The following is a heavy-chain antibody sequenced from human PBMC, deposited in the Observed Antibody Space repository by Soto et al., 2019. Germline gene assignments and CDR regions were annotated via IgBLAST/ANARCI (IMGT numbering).Heavy chain of an antibody. Sequence: PGWSLRLSCAGSGFTFSNYAMSWVRQAPGKGLEWVSAISGSGDSTYYANSVKGRFTISRDNSKNTLYLQMNSLRAEDTAVYYCAKDTPQEWLLVFHYWGQGTLVTVSS. CDR3: AKDTPQEWLLVFHY. D-gene: IGHD3-3*01. V-gene: IGHV3-23*01. CDR1: GFTFSNYA. J-gene: IGHJ4*02. CDR2: ISGSGDST.